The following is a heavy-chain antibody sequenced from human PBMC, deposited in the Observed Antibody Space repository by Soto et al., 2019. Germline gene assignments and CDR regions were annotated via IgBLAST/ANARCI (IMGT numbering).Heavy chain of an antibody. CDR1: GGTFSSYT. J-gene: IGHJ6*02. V-gene: IGHV1-69*08. CDR3: ARNTRCSEGACHMDI. D-gene: IGHD2-15*01. Sequence: GASVKVSCKASGGTFSSYTISWVRQAPGQGLEWMGRIIPILAPADYAQNFQGRVTITADESTSTAYMELSSLRSEDTAVYYCARNTRCSEGACHMDIWGQGTTVTVSS. CDR2: IIPILAPA.